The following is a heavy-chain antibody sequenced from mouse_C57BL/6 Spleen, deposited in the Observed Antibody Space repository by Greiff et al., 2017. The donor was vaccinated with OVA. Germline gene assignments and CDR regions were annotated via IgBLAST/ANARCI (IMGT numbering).Heavy chain of an antibody. CDR1: GFSFTSYG. J-gene: IGHJ4*01. D-gene: IGHD1-1*01. CDR2: IWSDGST. V-gene: IGHV2-6*03. Sequence: VQLQQSGPGLVAPSQGLSITCTVSGFSFTSYGVHWVRQPPGKGLEWLVVIWSDGSTTYNSALKSRLSISKDNSKSQVFLKMNSLQTDDTAMYYCATSSSPYYYAMDYWGQGTSVTVSS. CDR3: ATSSSPYYYAMDY.